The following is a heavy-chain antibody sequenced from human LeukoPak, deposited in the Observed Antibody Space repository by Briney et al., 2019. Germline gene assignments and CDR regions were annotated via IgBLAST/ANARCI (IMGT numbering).Heavy chain of an antibody. V-gene: IGHV3-30*03. CDR2: ISYDGSNK. D-gene: IGHD2-21*02. Sequence: GGSLRLSCAASGFTFSSYGMHWVRQAPGKGLEWVAVISYDGSNKYYADSVKGRFTISRDNSKNTLYLQMNSLRAEDTAVYYCARGALAYCGGDCYSYAFDIWGQGTMVTVSS. CDR1: GFTFSSYG. J-gene: IGHJ3*02. CDR3: ARGALAYCGGDCYSYAFDI.